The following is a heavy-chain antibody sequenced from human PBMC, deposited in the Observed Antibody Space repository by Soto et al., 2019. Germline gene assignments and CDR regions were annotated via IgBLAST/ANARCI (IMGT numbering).Heavy chain of an antibody. CDR2: IWYDGSNK. V-gene: IGHV3-33*01. Sequence: QVQLVESGGGVVQPGRSLRLSCAASGFTFSSYGIHWVRQAPGKGLEWVAVIWYDGSNKYYADSVKGRFTISRDNSKNTLYLQMNSLRAEDTAVYYCARDGPPKYSSSWYLDYFDYWGQGTLVTVSS. D-gene: IGHD6-13*01. J-gene: IGHJ4*02. CDR3: ARDGPPKYSSSWYLDYFDY. CDR1: GFTFSSYG.